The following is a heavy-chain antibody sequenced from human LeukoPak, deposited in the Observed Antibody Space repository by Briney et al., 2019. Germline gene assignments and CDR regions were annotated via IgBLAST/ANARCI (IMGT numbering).Heavy chain of an antibody. CDR2: ISGSGGST. CDR1: GFTFSSYA. V-gene: IGHV3-23*01. J-gene: IGHJ4*02. D-gene: IGHD4-23*01. Sequence: PGRSLRLSCAASGFTFSSYAMSWVRQAPGKGLEWVSAISGSGGSTYYADSVKGRFTISRDNSKNTLYLQMNSLRAEDTAVYYCTTASGTNSARYFDYWGQGTLVTVST. CDR3: TTASGTNSARYFDY.